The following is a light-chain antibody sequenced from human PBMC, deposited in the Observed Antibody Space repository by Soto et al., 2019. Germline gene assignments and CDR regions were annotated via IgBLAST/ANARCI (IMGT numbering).Light chain of an antibody. CDR1: QDVGSL. J-gene: IGKJ5*01. Sequence: EVVLTQSPATLSLSAGERASISCRASQDVGSLIAWYQQKPGQPPRLLIYDASNRATGIPARFSGSGSGTDFVLTISSLEAEDFAVYYCHQRRSWPITFGQGTRLEIK. CDR3: HQRRSWPIT. V-gene: IGKV3-11*01. CDR2: DAS.